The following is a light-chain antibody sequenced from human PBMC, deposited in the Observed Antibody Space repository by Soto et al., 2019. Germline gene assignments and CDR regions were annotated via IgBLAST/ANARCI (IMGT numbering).Light chain of an antibody. CDR2: GNN. Sequence: QSAVTQPPSVSGAPGQRVTISCTGSNSNIGAGFAVHWYQQLPGTAPKLLIHGNNNRPSGVPDRFSGSKSDTSASLAITGLQADDEADYYCHSYDSRLNCYVFGTGTKLTVL. J-gene: IGLJ1*01. V-gene: IGLV1-40*01. CDR1: NSNIGAGFA. CDR3: HSYDSRLNCYV.